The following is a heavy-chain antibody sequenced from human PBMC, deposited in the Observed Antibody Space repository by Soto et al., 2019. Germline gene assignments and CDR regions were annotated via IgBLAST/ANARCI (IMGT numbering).Heavy chain of an antibody. J-gene: IGHJ6*02. Sequence: GGSLRLSCAASGFTFSSYWMSWVRQAPGKGLEWVANIKQDGSEKYYVDSVKGRFTISRDNARNSLYLQMNSLRAEDTAVYYCARNLWFGYYYYGIAAWGQGTTVTV. D-gene: IGHD2-21*01. CDR2: IKQDGSEK. CDR3: ARNLWFGYYYYGIAA. V-gene: IGHV3-7*03. CDR1: GFTFSSYW.